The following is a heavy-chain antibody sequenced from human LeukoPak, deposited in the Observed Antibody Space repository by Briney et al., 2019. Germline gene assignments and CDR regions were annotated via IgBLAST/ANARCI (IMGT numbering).Heavy chain of an antibody. D-gene: IGHD2-15*01. V-gene: IGHV1-2*02. CDR2: INPNSGGT. Sequence: ASVKVSCKASGYTFTGYYMHWVRQAPGQGLEWMGWINPNSGGTNYAQKFQGRVTMTRDTSISTAYMELSRLRSDDTAVYYCARGYCSGGSCYSGPDLDWFDPWGQGTLVTVSS. CDR1: GYTFTGYY. CDR3: ARGYCSGGSCYSGPDLDWFDP. J-gene: IGHJ5*02.